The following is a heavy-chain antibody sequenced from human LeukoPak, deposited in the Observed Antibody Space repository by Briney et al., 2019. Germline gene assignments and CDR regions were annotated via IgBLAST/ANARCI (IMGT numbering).Heavy chain of an antibody. CDR1: GVSISSYY. CDR2: IYYSGST. J-gene: IGHJ4*02. CDR3: ARGLSRFGEVGTFDY. D-gene: IGHD3-10*02. Sequence: SETLSLTCTVSGVSISSYYWSWIRQPPGKGREWIGYIYYSGSTNYNPSLKSRVTISVDTSKNQFSLKLSSVTAADTAVYYCARGLSRFGEVGTFDYWGQGTLVTVSS. V-gene: IGHV4-59*01.